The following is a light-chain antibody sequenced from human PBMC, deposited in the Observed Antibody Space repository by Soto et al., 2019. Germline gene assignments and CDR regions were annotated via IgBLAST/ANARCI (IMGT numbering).Light chain of an antibody. CDR3: LQYSSHSWT. CDR2: DAS. J-gene: IGKJ1*01. V-gene: IGKV1-5*01. CDR1: RSISDW. Sequence: DIQMTQSPSTLSAFVGDRVTITCRASRSISDWLAWYQQKPGKAPELLVFDASSLKSGVPSRFSGSGSGTEFTLTISRLQPDDVATYYCLQYSSHSWTFGQGTKVDIK.